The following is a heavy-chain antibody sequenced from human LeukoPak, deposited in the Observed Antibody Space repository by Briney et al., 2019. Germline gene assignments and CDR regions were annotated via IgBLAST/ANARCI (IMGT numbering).Heavy chain of an antibody. J-gene: IGHJ4*02. D-gene: IGHD5-18*01. Sequence: ASVKVSCKASGYTFTSYYMHWVRQAPGQGLEWMGIINPSGGSTSYAQKFQGRVTITADKSTSTAYMELSSLRSEDTAVYYCARLDTPPFDYWGQGTLVTVSS. CDR2: INPSGGST. CDR3: ARLDTPPFDY. CDR1: GYTFTSYY. V-gene: IGHV1-46*01.